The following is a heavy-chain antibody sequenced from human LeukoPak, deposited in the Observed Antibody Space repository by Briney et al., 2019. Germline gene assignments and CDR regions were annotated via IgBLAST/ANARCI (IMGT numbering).Heavy chain of an antibody. Sequence: SVRVSCKASGYTFTGYYMHWVRQAPGQGLEWMGWINPNSAGTNFAQRFQGRVIMTRDTSSSTVYMELSRLRSDDTAFYYCARTLYVSAVPGGLDYWGQGTLITVSS. V-gene: IGHV1-2*02. CDR1: GYTFTGYY. D-gene: IGHD3-10*02. CDR2: INPNSAGT. CDR3: ARTLYVSAVPGGLDY. J-gene: IGHJ4*02.